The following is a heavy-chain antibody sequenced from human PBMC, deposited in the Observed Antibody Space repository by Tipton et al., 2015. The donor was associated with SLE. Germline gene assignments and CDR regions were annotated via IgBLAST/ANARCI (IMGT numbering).Heavy chain of an antibody. Sequence: TLSLTCTVSGGSISSSSYYWGWIRQPPGKGLEWIGEINHSGSTNYNPSLKSRVTISVDTSKNQFSLKLSSVTAADTAVYYCARGAAMVTCDYWGQGTLVTVSS. V-gene: IGHV4-39*07. J-gene: IGHJ4*02. CDR1: GGSISSSSYY. CDR3: ARGAAMVTCDY. D-gene: IGHD5-18*01. CDR2: INHSGST.